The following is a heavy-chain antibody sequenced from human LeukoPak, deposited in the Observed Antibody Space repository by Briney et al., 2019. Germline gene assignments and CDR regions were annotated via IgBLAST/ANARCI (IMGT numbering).Heavy chain of an antibody. CDR3: ARVTAPGIAVAGDAFDI. J-gene: IGHJ3*02. Sequence: PSETLSLTCTVSGGSISSYYWSWIRQPPGKGLEWIGYIYYSGSTNYNPSLKSRVTISVDTSKNQFSLKLSSVTAADTAVYYCARVTAPGIAVAGDAFDIWGQGTMVTVSS. CDR1: GGSISSYY. CDR2: IYYSGST. D-gene: IGHD6-19*01. V-gene: IGHV4-59*08.